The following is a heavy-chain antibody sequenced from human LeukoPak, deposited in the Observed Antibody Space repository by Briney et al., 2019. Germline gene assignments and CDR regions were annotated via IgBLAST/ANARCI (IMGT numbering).Heavy chain of an antibody. V-gene: IGHV3-21*01. CDR1: GFTFSSYA. D-gene: IGHD6-13*01. Sequence: PGGSLRLSCAASGFTFSSYAMSWVRQAPGKGLEWVSSISSSSSYIYYADSVKGRFTISRDNAKNSLYLQMNSLRAEDTAVYYCARDSSGIADYWGQGTLVTVSS. J-gene: IGHJ4*02. CDR2: ISSSSSYI. CDR3: ARDSSGIADY.